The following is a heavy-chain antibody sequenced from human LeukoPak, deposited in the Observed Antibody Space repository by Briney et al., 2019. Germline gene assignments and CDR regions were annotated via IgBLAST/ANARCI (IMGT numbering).Heavy chain of an antibody. D-gene: IGHD3-9*01. Sequence: ASVKVSCKASGGTFGSYAISWVRQAPGQGLEWMGGIIPIFGTANYAQKFQGRVTITADESTSTAYMELSSLRSEDTAVYYCARDLLRYFDWLTPYYYYMDVWGKGTTVTISS. CDR1: GGTFGSYA. J-gene: IGHJ6*03. V-gene: IGHV1-69*13. CDR3: ARDLLRYFDWLTPYYYYMDV. CDR2: IIPIFGTA.